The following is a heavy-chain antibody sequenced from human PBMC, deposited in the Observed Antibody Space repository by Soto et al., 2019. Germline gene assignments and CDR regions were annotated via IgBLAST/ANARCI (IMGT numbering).Heavy chain of an antibody. CDR2: IYYSGST. V-gene: IGHV4-39*01. D-gene: IGHD6-13*01. CDR3: ARQFSSSPGSEGGWFDP. CDR1: GGSISSSSYY. J-gene: IGHJ5*02. Sequence: SETLSLTCTVSGGSISSSSYYWGWIRQPPGKGLEWIGSIYYSGSTYYNPSLKSRVTISVDTSKNQFSLKLSSVTAADTAVYYCARQFSSSPGSEGGWFDPWGQGTLVTVSS.